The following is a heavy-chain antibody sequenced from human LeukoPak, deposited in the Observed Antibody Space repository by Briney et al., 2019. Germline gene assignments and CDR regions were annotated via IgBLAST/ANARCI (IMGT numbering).Heavy chain of an antibody. CDR1: GFTFSGYG. CDR3: ARNIGGLTWDDYGLSGGMDV. D-gene: IGHD4-17*01. V-gene: IGHV3-30*03. Sequence: PGRSLRLSCAASGFTFSGYGMHWVRQAPGKGLEWVAVISYDGSNKYYADSVKGRFTISRDNSKNTLYLQMNSLRAEDTAVYYCARNIGGLTWDDYGLSGGMDVWGQGTTVTVSS. J-gene: IGHJ6*02. CDR2: ISYDGSNK.